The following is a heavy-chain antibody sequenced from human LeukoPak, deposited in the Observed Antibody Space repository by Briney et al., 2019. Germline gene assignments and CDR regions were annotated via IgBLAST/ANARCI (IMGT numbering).Heavy chain of an antibody. V-gene: IGHV3-11*01. J-gene: IGHJ4*02. D-gene: IGHD6-19*01. CDR2: ISSSGSTI. Sequence: PGGSLRLSCAASGFTFSDYYMSWIRQAPGKGLEWVSYISSSGSTIYYADSVKGRFTISRDNAKNSLYLQMNSLRAEDTAVYYCAREYKQWRPAGPFDYWGQRTLVTVSS. CDR3: AREYKQWRPAGPFDY. CDR1: GFTFSDYY.